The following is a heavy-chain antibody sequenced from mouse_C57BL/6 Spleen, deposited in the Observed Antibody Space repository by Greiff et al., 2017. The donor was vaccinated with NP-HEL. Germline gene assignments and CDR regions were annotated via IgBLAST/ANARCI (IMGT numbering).Heavy chain of an antibody. CDR2: INPSNGGT. CDR1: GYTFTSYW. Sequence: QVHMKQPGTELVKPGASVKLSCKASGYTFTSYWMHWVKQRPGQGLEWIGNINPSNGGTNYNEKFKSKATLTVDKSSSTAYMQLSSLTSEDSAVYYCAGPIYGNSFAWFAYWGQGTLVTVSA. D-gene: IGHD2-1*01. J-gene: IGHJ3*01. V-gene: IGHV1-53*01. CDR3: AGPIYGNSFAWFAY.